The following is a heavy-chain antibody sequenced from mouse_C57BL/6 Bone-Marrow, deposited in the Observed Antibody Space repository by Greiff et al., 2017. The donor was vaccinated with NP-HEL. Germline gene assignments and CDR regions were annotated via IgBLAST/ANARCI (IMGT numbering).Heavy chain of an antibody. J-gene: IGHJ3*01. CDR1: GFSLTSYG. CDR2: IWSGGST. D-gene: IGHD1-1*01. V-gene: IGHV2-2*01. Sequence: QVQLKQSGPGLVQPSQSLSITCTVSGFSLTSYGVHWVRQSPGKGLEWLGVIWSGGSTDYNAAFISRLSISKDNSKSQVFFKMNSLQADDTAIYYCARIPYGSSYRFAYWGQGTLVTVSA. CDR3: ARIPYGSSYRFAY.